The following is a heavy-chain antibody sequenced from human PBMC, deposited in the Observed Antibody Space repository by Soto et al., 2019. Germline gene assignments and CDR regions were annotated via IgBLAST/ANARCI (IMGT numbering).Heavy chain of an antibody. CDR2: INPSGGSP. D-gene: IGHD2-21*02. CDR1: GYTFTNHY. V-gene: IGHV1-46*01. J-gene: IGHJ5*02. Sequence: QVQMVQSGAEVKKPGASVNVSCKASGYTFTNHYIHWVRQAPGQGLEWMGIINPSGGSPIYAQKFQDRVTMTKDTSTSTVYMSLSSLRSEDTAIYYCARATCRSGDCYSDWFDPWGQGTLITVSS. CDR3: ARATCRSGDCYSDWFDP.